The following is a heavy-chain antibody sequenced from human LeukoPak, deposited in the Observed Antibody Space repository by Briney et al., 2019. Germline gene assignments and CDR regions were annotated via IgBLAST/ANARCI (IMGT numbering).Heavy chain of an antibody. Sequence: SETLSLTCTVSGGSISSYYWSWIRQPPGKGLEWIGYIYYSGSTNYNPSLKSRVTISVDTSKNQFSLKLSSVTAADTAVYYCARPYSSGWLDAFDIWGQGTMVTVSS. CDR2: IYYSGST. CDR3: ARPYSSGWLDAFDI. V-gene: IGHV4-59*08. D-gene: IGHD6-19*01. CDR1: GGSISSYY. J-gene: IGHJ3*02.